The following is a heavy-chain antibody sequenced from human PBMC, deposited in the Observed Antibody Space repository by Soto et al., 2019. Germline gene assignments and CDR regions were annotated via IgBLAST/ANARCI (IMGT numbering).Heavy chain of an antibody. CDR1: EFTFRSYG. J-gene: IGHJ4*02. Sequence: EVQLVDSGGGLVQPGGSLRLSCAASEFTFRSYGMNWVRQAPGKGLEWLSFISSSSSYIKNADSVKGRFTISRDNAKDSLYLQMNSLRAEDTAVYYCAREGSGWDFEYWGQGTLVTVS. CDR3: AREGSGWDFEY. CDR2: ISSSSSYI. V-gene: IGHV3-21*01. D-gene: IGHD6-19*01.